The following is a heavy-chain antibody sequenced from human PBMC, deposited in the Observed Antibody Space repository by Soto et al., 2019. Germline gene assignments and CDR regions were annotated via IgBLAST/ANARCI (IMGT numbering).Heavy chain of an antibody. Sequence: QVQLVQSGAEVKKPGSSVTVSCKTSGGTFSKDAINWVRQAPGQGLEWMGLLIPVFGSPIYAQKFQGRIRITADESTGTAFMDMSRLRAEDTAIYYCTRVLGYTFEPGKTRYYAMDVWGQGTTVSVSS. CDR1: GGTFSKDA. CDR2: LIPVFGSP. D-gene: IGHD5-18*01. CDR3: TRVLGYTFEPGKTRYYAMDV. J-gene: IGHJ6*02. V-gene: IGHV1-69*01.